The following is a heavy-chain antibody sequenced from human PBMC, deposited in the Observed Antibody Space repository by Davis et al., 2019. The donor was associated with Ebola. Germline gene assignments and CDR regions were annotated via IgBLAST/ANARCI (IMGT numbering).Heavy chain of an antibody. Sequence: GESLKISCKGSGYGFTNYWIGWVRQMPGKGLEWMGFIFPDDSDATYSPSFQGQVTFSVDKPIRTAYLHWNSLKASDTATYYCARQGTTSWDSWGQGTLVTVSS. CDR2: IFPDDSDA. CDR3: ARQGTTSWDS. V-gene: IGHV5-51*01. D-gene: IGHD2-2*01. CDR1: GYGFTNYW. J-gene: IGHJ4*02.